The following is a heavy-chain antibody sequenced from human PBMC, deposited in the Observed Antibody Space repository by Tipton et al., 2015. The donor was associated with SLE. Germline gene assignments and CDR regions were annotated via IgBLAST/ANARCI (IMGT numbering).Heavy chain of an antibody. CDR2: INHSGST. D-gene: IGHD3-9*01. CDR3: ARHIMSGSVDY. CDR1: GFTFSSYA. Sequence: AVSGFTFSSYAMHWVRQAPGKGLEWIGEINHSGSTNYNPSLKSRVTISVDTSKNQFSLKLSSVTAADTAVYFCARHIMSGSVDYWGQGTLVTVSS. V-gene: IGHV4-34*01. J-gene: IGHJ4*02.